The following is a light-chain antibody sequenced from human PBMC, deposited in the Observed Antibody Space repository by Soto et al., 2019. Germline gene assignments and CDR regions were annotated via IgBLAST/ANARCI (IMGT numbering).Light chain of an antibody. CDR2: ETS. CDR3: SSYAGSSTLYV. Sequence: QSALTQPASVSGSPGQSITISCTGTSSDIGSYDLVSWYQQYPGNAPKLLIYETSERPSGVPGRFSGSKSGNTASLTVSGLQAEDEADYYCSSYAGSSTLYVFGTGTQLTVL. CDR1: SSDIGSYDL. J-gene: IGLJ1*01. V-gene: IGLV2-14*02.